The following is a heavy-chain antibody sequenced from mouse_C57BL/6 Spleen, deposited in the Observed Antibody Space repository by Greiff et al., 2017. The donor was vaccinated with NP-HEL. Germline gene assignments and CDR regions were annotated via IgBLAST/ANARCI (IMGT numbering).Heavy chain of an antibody. Sequence: EVQRVESGGGLVQPGGSLKLSCAASGFTFSDYYMYWVRQTPEKRLEWVAYISNGGGSTYYPDTVKGRFTISRDNAKNTLYLQMSRLKSEDTAMYYCATSTVDWYFDVWGTGTTVTVSS. CDR3: ATSTVDWYFDV. V-gene: IGHV5-12*01. CDR2: ISNGGGST. J-gene: IGHJ1*03. D-gene: IGHD1-1*01. CDR1: GFTFSDYY.